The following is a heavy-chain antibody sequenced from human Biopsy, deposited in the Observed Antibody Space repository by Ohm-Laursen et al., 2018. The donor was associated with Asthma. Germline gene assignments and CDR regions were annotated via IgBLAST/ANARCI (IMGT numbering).Heavy chain of an antibody. Sequence: SLRLSCTVTGFAVSRDHMFWVRQAPGKALEWVSVIYSGGTSHTADSVRGRFTISRDYSKNTLYLQMHSLRAEDTAVYYCARGDSINWSHYYFDYWGQGTLVTVSS. V-gene: IGHV3-53*01. D-gene: IGHD1-20*01. CDR1: GFAVSRDH. CDR3: ARGDSINWSHYYFDY. CDR2: IYSGGTS. J-gene: IGHJ4*02.